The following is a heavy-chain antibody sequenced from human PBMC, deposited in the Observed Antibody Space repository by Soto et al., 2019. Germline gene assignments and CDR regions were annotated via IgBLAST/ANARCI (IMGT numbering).Heavy chain of an antibody. Sequence: QVQLVQSGAEVKKPGSSVKVSCKASGGTFSSYAISWVRQAPGQGLEWMGGIIPIFGTANYAQKFQGRVTITADESTSTAYMELSSLRSEDTAVYYCAGVKVSLGVVTAQPGAFDYWGQGTLVTVSS. V-gene: IGHV1-69*01. CDR3: AGVKVSLGVVTAQPGAFDY. J-gene: IGHJ4*02. D-gene: IGHD2-21*02. CDR2: IIPIFGTA. CDR1: GGTFSSYA.